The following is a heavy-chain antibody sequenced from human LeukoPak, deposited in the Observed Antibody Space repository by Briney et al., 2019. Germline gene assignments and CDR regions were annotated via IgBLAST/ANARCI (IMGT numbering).Heavy chain of an antibody. J-gene: IGHJ4*02. Sequence: SETLSLTCSVSGGSISSSGYYWGWIRQPPGKGLEWIGSISYSGNTYYNPSLRSRVTISVDTSKNQFSLKVASVTAADTAVYYCAAYYHDNSGYFGCGQGTLVTVSS. V-gene: IGHV4-39*01. CDR2: ISYSGNT. D-gene: IGHD3-22*01. CDR1: GGSISSSGYY. CDR3: AAYYHDNSGYFG.